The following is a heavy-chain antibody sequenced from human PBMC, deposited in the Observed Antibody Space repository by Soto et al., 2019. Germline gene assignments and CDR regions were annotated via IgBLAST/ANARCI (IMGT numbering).Heavy chain of an antibody. CDR2: IYYSGST. CDR3: ARSITILNWFDP. D-gene: IGHD3-3*01. Sequence: PSETLSLTCTVSGGSISSYYWSWIRQPPGKGLEWIGYIYYSGSTNYNPSLESRVTISVDTSKNQFSLKLSSVTAADTAVYYCARSITILNWFDPWGQGTLVTVSS. J-gene: IGHJ5*02. CDR1: GGSISSYY. V-gene: IGHV4-59*01.